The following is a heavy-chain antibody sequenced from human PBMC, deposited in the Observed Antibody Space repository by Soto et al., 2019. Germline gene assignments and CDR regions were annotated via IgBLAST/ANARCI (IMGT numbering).Heavy chain of an antibody. CDR2: INPNSGDT. J-gene: IGHJ6*01. CDR3: AKGGAIVAAGTRVYLYNAMDV. Sequence: QVQLVQSGTEVKRPGDSVKVSCKASGYTFTGYYVHWVRQAPGQGLEWMGWINPNSGDTYLAQRFQGRVTMNRDTSTGTAYMELRGLTSDDTAEYYCAKGGAIVAAGTRVYLYNAMDVW. CDR1: GYTFTGYY. D-gene: IGHD1-26*01. V-gene: IGHV1-2*02.